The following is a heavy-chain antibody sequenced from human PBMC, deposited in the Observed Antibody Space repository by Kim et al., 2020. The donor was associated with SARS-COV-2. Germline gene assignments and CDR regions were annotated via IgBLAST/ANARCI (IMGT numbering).Heavy chain of an antibody. Sequence: GGSLRLSCAASGFTFSFYGMLWVRQTPGKGLDWVAVIWYDGSNKYYADSVKGRFTISRDNSKNTLDLQMNSLRAEDTAVYYGARVGEYYDILTRYYFWY. V-gene: IGHV3-33*01. CDR1: GFTFSFYG. CDR3: ARVGEYYDILTRYYFWY. CDR2: IWYDGSNK. J-gene: IGHJ2*01. D-gene: IGHD3-9*01.